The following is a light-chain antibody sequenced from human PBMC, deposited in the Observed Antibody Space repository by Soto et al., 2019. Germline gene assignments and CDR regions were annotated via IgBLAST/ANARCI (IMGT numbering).Light chain of an antibody. CDR3: QQYNNWPQT. CDR1: PSVSSN. V-gene: IGKV3-15*01. J-gene: IGKJ1*01. Sequence: EIVMTQSPATLSLTPGERATVSCRASPSVSSNLAWYQQKPGQAPRLLIYGASTRATGIPARFSGSGSGTEFTLTISSLQSEDFAVYYCQQYNNWPQTFGQGTKVDI. CDR2: GAS.